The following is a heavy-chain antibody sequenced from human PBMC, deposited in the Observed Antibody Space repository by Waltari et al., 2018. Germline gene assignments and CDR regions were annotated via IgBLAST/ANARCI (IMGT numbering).Heavy chain of an antibody. CDR3: ARGPPYYYGSGSYFKQGVYYYYTWTS. CDR1: GGSFSGYY. V-gene: IGHV4-34*01. CDR2: INHSGST. D-gene: IGHD3-10*01. Sequence: QVQLQQWGAGLLKPSETLSLTCAVYGGSFSGYYWSWIRQPPGKGLEWIGEINHSGSTNYNPSLKSRVTISVDTSKNQFSLKLSSVTAADTAVYYCARGPPYYYGSGSYFKQGVYYYYTWTSGAKGPRSPSP. J-gene: IGHJ6*03.